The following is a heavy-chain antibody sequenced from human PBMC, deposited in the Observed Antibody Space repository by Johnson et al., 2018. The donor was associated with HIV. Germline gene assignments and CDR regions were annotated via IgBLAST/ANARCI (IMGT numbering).Heavy chain of an antibody. V-gene: IGHV3-30*19. CDR2: ISYDGSNK. J-gene: IGHJ3*02. CDR1: GFTFSSYG. CDR3: ARARNWNDDDAFDI. Sequence: QEQLVESGGGVVQPGGSLRLSCAASGFTFSSYGMHWVRQAPGKGLEWVAVISYDGSNKYYADSVKGRFTISRDNSKNTLYLQMNSLRAEDTAVYYCARARNWNDDDAFDIWGQGTMVTVSS. D-gene: IGHD1-1*01.